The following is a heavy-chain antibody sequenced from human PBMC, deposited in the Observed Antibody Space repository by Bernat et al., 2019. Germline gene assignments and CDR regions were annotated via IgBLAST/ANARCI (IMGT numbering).Heavy chain of an antibody. J-gene: IGHJ4*02. CDR3: ARRKHHDY. CDR1: GGSISSGSYH. CDR2: VYYSGST. Sequence: QLQPQESGPGLVKPSETLSLTCTVSGGSISSGSYHWGWIRQPPGKGLEWIGSVYYSGSTYYNPSLKSRVTISVDTSKNQFSLKLSSVTAADTAVYYCARRKHHDYWGQGTLVTVSS. V-gene: IGHV4-39*01.